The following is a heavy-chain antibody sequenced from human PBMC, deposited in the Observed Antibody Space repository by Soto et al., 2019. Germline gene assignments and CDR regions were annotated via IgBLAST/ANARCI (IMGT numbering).Heavy chain of an antibody. Sequence: EVQLVESGGGLVQPGRSLRLSCAASGFTFDDYAMHWVRQAPWKGPEWVSGITWNSGSRGYAESVKGRFTISRDNAKNSLYLQMNSLRTEDTAWYYCAKSKGDLEILKPTVTTFWGPFHIWGQGTMVTVSS. CDR3: AKSKGDLEILKPTVTTFWGPFHI. CDR2: ITWNSGSR. D-gene: IGHD4-17*01. CDR1: GFTFDDYA. J-gene: IGHJ3*02. V-gene: IGHV3-9*01.